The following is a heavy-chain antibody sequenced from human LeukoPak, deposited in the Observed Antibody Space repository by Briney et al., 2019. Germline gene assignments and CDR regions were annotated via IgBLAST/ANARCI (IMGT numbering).Heavy chain of an antibody. CDR3: ERESGDFHY. V-gene: IGHV3-7*01. Sequence: GGSLRLSCAASGFTFSSYWMSWVRQAPGKGLEWVANIKQDGSEKYYVDSVKGRFTISRDNAKNSLYLQMNSLRAEYRAVYYCERESGDFHYWGQGTLVTVS. CDR1: GFTFSSYW. CDR2: IKQDGSEK. D-gene: IGHD3-10*01. J-gene: IGHJ4*02.